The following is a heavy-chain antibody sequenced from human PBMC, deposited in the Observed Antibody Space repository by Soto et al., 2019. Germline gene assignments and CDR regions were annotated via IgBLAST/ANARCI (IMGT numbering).Heavy chain of an antibody. V-gene: IGHV1-18*01. Sequence: ASVKVSCKASGYTFTSYGISWVRQAPGQGLEWMGWISAYNGNTNYAQKLQGRVTMTTDTSTSTAYMELRSLRSDDTAVYYCARRYLGYSSGYNDFWGQGTLVTVSS. D-gene: IGHD3-22*01. CDR1: GYTFTSYG. CDR3: ARRYLGYSSGYNDF. J-gene: IGHJ4*02. CDR2: ISAYNGNT.